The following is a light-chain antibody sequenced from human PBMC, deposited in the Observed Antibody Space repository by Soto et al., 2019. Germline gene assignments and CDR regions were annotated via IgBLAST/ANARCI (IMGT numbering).Light chain of an antibody. CDR3: CSYAGIITWV. CDR2: EVT. CDR1: SNDIGGHNH. Sequence: QSALTQPASVSGSPGQSITISCTGTSNDIGGHNHVSWYQQHPGNSPKLIIYEVTERPSGVSNRFSASKSGTTASLTISWLQDEDEADYYCCSYAGIITWVCGGGTKVTVL. V-gene: IGLV2-23*02. J-gene: IGLJ3*02.